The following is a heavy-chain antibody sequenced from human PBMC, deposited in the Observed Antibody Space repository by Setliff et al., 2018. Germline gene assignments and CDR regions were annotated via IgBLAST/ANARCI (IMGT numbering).Heavy chain of an antibody. Sequence: GASVKVSCKASGYTFTTYYMHWVRQAPGQGLEWMGIINPIGGGTGYAEKFQGRVTMTRDTSTSTVYMQLSSLRFEDTAVYYCARRETYYNFWSGYYAYWGQGTLVTVSS. CDR2: INPIGGGT. D-gene: IGHD3-3*01. CDR3: ARRETYYNFWSGYYAY. V-gene: IGHV1-46*01. J-gene: IGHJ4*02. CDR1: GYTFTTYY.